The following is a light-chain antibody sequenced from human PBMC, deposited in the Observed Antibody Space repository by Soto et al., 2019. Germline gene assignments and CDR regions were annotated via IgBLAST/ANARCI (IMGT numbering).Light chain of an antibody. CDR3: SSYTSSSTLG. CDR1: SSDVGGYDY. V-gene: IGLV2-14*01. J-gene: IGLJ1*01. Sequence: QSVLTQPASVSGSPGQSITISCTGTSSDVGGYDYVSWYQQHPGKAPKLMIYEVTNRPSGVSNRFSGSKSANTASLTISGLQAEDEADYYCSSYTSSSTLGFGTGTKLTVL. CDR2: EVT.